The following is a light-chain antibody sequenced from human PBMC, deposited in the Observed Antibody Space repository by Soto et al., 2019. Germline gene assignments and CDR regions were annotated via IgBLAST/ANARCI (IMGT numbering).Light chain of an antibody. Sequence: QSALTQPASVSGSPVQSITISCTGTSSDVGGYNYVSWYQQHPGKAPKLMIYEVSNRPSGVANRFSGSKSGNTASLTISGLQAEDEADYYCSSYTGSSTPYVFGTGTKVTVL. J-gene: IGLJ1*01. CDR2: EVS. V-gene: IGLV2-14*01. CDR1: SSDVGGYNY. CDR3: SSYTGSSTPYV.